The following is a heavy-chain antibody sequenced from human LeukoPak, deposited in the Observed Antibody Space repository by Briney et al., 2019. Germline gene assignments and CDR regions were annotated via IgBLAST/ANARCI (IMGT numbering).Heavy chain of an antibody. V-gene: IGHV4-34*01. Sequence: SETLSLTCAVYGGSFSGYYWSWIRQPPGKWLEWIGEINHSGSTNYNPSLKSRVTISVDTSKNQFSLKLSSVTAADTAVYYCARRSSRRFDYWGQGTLVTVSS. CDR3: ARRSSRRFDY. CDR1: GGSFSGYY. CDR2: INHSGST. J-gene: IGHJ4*02.